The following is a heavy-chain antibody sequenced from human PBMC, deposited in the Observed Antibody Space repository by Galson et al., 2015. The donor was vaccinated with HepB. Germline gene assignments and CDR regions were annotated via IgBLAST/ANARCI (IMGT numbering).Heavy chain of an antibody. CDR2: VWFDGSNK. Sequence: SLRLSCAASGFTFTSYGFHWVRQAPGKGLEWVAVVWFDGSNKHYADSVQGRFTIFRDNSKNIVYLQLKGVTVEDTAVYYCARDSGGGWHQGLDYWGQGTLVTVSS. D-gene: IGHD6-19*01. V-gene: IGHV3-33*01. CDR3: ARDSGGGWHQGLDY. J-gene: IGHJ4*02. CDR1: GFTFTSYG.